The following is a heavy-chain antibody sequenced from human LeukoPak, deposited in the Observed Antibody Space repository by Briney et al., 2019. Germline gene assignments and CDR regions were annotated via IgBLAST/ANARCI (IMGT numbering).Heavy chain of an antibody. V-gene: IGHV4-31*03. D-gene: IGHD4-17*01. CDR2: IYYSGST. J-gene: IGHJ6*02. CDR3: ARGGTVTSLATDV. CDR1: GVSISSGGYY. Sequence: SETLSLTCTVSGVSISSGGYYWSWIRQHPGKGLEWIGYIYYSGSTYYNPSLKSRVTISVDTSKNQFSLKLSSVTAADTAVYYCARGGTVTSLATDVWGQGTTVTVSS.